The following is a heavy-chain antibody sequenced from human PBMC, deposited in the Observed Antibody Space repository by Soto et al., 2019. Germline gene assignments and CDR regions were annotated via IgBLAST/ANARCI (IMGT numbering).Heavy chain of an antibody. CDR1: GGTFSSYA. D-gene: IGHD3-16*01. CDR2: IIPIFGTA. Sequence: QVQLVQSGAEVKKPGSSVKVSCKASGGTFSSYAISWVRQAPGQGLEWMGGIIPIFGTANYAQKFQGRVTNTADESTSTAYMELSSLRSEDTAVYYCVEYYRGPNDAFDIWGQGTMVTVSS. J-gene: IGHJ3*02. V-gene: IGHV1-69*01. CDR3: VEYYRGPNDAFDI.